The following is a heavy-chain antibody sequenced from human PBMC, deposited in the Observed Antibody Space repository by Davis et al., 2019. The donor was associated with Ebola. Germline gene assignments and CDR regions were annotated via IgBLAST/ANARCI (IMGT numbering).Heavy chain of an antibody. CDR2: IGSGADT. D-gene: IGHD1-14*01. CDR1: GFTFSTYA. CDR3: ARIKDGTHFDY. Sequence: GESLKISCAASGFTFSTYAMSWVRQAPGKGLEWVSAIGSGADTYYTDSVKGRFTISRDNAKNSLYLQMNSLRAEDTAVYYCARIKDGTHFDYWGQGTLVTVSS. V-gene: IGHV3-23*01. J-gene: IGHJ4*02.